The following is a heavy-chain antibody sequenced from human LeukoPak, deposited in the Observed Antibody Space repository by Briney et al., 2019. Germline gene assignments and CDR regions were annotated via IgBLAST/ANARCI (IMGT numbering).Heavy chain of an antibody. CDR1: GFTFSSDA. D-gene: IGHD7-27*01. Sequence: GGSLRLSCAASGFTFSSDAMSWGRQAPGKGLEWGSAISGIGGSTYYADSAKGRFTISRDNSKNTLYLQMNSLRAEDTAVYYCAKLNWGPFDYWGQGTMVTVSS. CDR3: AKLNWGPFDY. J-gene: IGHJ4*02. V-gene: IGHV3-23*01. CDR2: ISGIGGST.